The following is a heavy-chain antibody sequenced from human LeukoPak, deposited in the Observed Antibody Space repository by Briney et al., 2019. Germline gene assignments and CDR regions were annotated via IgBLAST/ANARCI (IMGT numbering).Heavy chain of an antibody. D-gene: IGHD6-13*01. CDR2: ISAYNGNT. J-gene: IGHJ6*02. CDR1: GYRFTIYA. V-gene: IGHV1-18*01. Sequence: ASVTVSFTASGYRFTIYAINWVRQAPGQGLEWMGWISAYNGNTDYAQKFQGRVTMTTDTSTSTAYMELRSLTSDDTAVYYCARDPLRSTWSTYYNALDVWGQGTTVTVSS. CDR3: ARDPLRSTWSTYYNALDV.